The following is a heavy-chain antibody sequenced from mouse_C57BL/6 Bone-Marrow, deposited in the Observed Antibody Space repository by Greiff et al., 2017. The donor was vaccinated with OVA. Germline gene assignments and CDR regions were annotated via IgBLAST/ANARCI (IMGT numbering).Heavy chain of an antibody. CDR1: GYTFTSYW. V-gene: IGHV1-55*01. J-gene: IGHJ2*01. CDR3: ARRTGGDY. CDR2: IYPGSGST. D-gene: IGHD4-1*01. Sequence: VQLQQPGAEVVKPGASVKLSCKASGYTFTSYWMQWIKQRPGQGLEWIGDIYPGSGSTNYNEKFKSKATLTVDTSSSTAYMQLSSLTSEDSAVYYCARRTGGDYWGQGTTLTVSS.